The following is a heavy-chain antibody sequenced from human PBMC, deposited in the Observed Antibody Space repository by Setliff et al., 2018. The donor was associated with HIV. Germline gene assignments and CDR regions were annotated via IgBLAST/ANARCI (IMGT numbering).Heavy chain of an antibody. D-gene: IGHD3-16*01. CDR3: ATAGGRSWFDP. CDR2: ISPNSGGT. V-gene: IGHV1-2*02. Sequence: RASVKVSCKTSGYTFTGCYVHWVRQAPGQGLEWMRWISPNSGGTNYARKFQGRVTMTRDTSISTAYMELNSLRSDDTAVYYCATAGGRSWFDPWGPGTLVTVSS. CDR1: GYTFTGCY. J-gene: IGHJ5*02.